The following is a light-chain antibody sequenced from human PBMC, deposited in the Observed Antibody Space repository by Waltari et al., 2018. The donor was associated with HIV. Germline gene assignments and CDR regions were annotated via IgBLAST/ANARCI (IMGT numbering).Light chain of an antibody. CDR3: QQYESIPT. Sequence: DIQLTQSPSSLSASVGDRLTITCQASQDINKYLNWYQHKPGKAPKLLISEASELETGVPSRFTGSGSGTDFTLTINSLQPEDFATYYCQQYESIPTFGQGTRLDIK. CDR1: QDINKY. J-gene: IGKJ5*01. CDR2: EAS. V-gene: IGKV1-33*01.